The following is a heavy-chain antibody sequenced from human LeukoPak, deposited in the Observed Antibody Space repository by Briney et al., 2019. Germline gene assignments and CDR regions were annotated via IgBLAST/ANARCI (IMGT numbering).Heavy chain of an antibody. CDR1: GGSMTNYY. Sequence: SETLSLTCTVSGGSMTNYYWAWIRQPPGKGLEWVGHIYYRGDIKYNPSLKSRVTVSVDTSKQQFSPRLTSVSAADAAVYYCARLSGPSGTPVSFFGLDVWGPGTTVTVSS. J-gene: IGHJ6*02. CDR3: ARLSGPSGTPVSFFGLDV. V-gene: IGHV4-59*08. CDR2: IYYRGDI. D-gene: IGHD6-19*01.